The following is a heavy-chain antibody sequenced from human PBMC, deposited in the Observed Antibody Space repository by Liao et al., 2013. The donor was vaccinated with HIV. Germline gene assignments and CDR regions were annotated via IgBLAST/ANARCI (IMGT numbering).Heavy chain of an antibody. D-gene: IGHD6-19*01. Sequence: QVQLQESGPGLVKPSETLSLTCTVSDGSISYYYWSWIRQPAGKGLEWIGRIYISGSTNYNPSLKSRAAISVDTSKNQFSLKLSSVTAADTAVYYCARDVGSGLLDYWGQGTLVTVSS. V-gene: IGHV4-4*07. CDR3: ARDVGSGLLDY. J-gene: IGHJ4*02. CDR2: IYISGST. CDR1: DGSISYYY.